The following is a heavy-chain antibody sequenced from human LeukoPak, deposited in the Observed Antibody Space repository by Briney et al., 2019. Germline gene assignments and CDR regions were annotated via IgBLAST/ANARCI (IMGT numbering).Heavy chain of an antibody. CDR1: GGTFSSYA. CDR3: ASYSSGWTSYFDY. V-gene: IGHV1-69*13. J-gene: IGHJ4*02. CDR2: IIPIFGTA. Sequence: SVKVSCKASGGTFSSYAISWVRQAPGQGLEWMGGIIPIFGTANYAQKFQGRVTITADESTSTAYMELSSLRSEDTAVYYCASYSSGWTSYFDYWGQGTLVTVSS. D-gene: IGHD6-19*01.